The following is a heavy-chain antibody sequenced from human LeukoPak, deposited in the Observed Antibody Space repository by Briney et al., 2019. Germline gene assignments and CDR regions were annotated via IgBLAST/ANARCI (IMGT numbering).Heavy chain of an antibody. J-gene: IGHJ3*02. D-gene: IGHD3-10*01. CDR1: GFPFSSHG. CDR2: ISGSGGST. Sequence: GGSLRLSCAASGFPFSSHGMTWVRQAPGKGLEWVSAISGSGGSTYYADSVKGRSTISRDNSKNTLYLQMNSLRAEDTAVYYCAKFGLAGSGRYHDAFDIWGQGTMVTVSS. V-gene: IGHV3-23*01. CDR3: AKFGLAGSGRYHDAFDI.